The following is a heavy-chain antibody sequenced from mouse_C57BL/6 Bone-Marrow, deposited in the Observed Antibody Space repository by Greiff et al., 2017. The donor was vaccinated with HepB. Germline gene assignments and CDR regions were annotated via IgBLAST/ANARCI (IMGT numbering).Heavy chain of an antibody. CDR2: ISNGGGST. D-gene: IGHD3-2*02. J-gene: IGHJ4*01. CDR3: ARRQLRFYAMDY. V-gene: IGHV5-12*01. Sequence: EVKLMESGGGLVQPGGSLKLSCAASGFTFSDYYMYWVRQTPEKRLEWVAYISNGGGSTYYPDTVKGRFTISRDNAKNTLYLQMSRLKSEDTAMYYCARRQLRFYAMDYWGQGTSVTVSS. CDR1: GFTFSDYY.